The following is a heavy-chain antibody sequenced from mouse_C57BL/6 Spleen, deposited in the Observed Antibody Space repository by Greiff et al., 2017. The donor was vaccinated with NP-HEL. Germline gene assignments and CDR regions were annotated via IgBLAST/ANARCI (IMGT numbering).Heavy chain of an antibody. CDR3: ARHSLLAMDY. Sequence: EVKVVESGGDLVKPGGSLKLSCAASGFTFSSYGMSWVRQTPDKRLEWVATISSGGSYTYYPDSVKGRFTISRDHAKNTLYLQMSSLKSEDTAMYYCARHSLLAMDYWGQGTSVTVSS. CDR2: ISSGGSYT. D-gene: IGHD6-1*01. V-gene: IGHV5-6*01. CDR1: GFTFSSYG. J-gene: IGHJ4*01.